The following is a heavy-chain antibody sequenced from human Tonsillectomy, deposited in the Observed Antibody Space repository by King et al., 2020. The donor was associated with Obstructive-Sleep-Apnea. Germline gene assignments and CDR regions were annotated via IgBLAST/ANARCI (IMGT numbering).Heavy chain of an antibody. CDR3: ARVPLRWQNEGRGMDV. Sequence: VQLVESGGGLVQPGGSLRLSCAASGFTFSSYWMSWVRQAPGKGLEWVANIKQVGSEKYYVDSVKGRFTISRDNAKNSLYLQMNSLRAEDTAVYYCARVPLRWQNEGRGMDVWGQGTTVTVSS. CDR1: GFTFSSYW. V-gene: IGHV3-7*01. CDR2: IKQVGSEK. J-gene: IGHJ6*02. D-gene: IGHD4-23*01.